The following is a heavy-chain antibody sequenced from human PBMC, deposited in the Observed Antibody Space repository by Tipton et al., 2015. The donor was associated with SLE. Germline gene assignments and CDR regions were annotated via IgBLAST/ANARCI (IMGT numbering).Heavy chain of an antibody. CDR3: ARGSYYGDDAFDI. D-gene: IGHD1-26*01. Sequence: SLRLSCAASGFTFSSYSMNWVRQAPGKGLEWVSYISSSSSTIYYADSVKGRFTISRDNAKNSLYLQMNSLRAEDTAVYYCARGSYYGDDAFDIWGQGTMVTGSS. V-gene: IGHV3-48*01. CDR2: ISSSSSTI. J-gene: IGHJ3*02. CDR1: GFTFSSYS.